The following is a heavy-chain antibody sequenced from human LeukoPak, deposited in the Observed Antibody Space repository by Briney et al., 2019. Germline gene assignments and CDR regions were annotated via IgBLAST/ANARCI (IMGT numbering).Heavy chain of an antibody. D-gene: IGHD3-3*01. CDR2: IYYSGST. J-gene: IGHJ3*02. V-gene: IGHV4-31*03. CDR3: ARALFGKGAFDI. Sequence: SETLSLTCTVSGGSISSGGYYWSWIRQHPGKGLEWIGYIYYSGSTYYNPSLKSRVTVSVDTSENQFSLKLSSVTAADTAVYYCARALFGKGAFDIWGQGTMVTVSS. CDR1: GGSISSGGYY.